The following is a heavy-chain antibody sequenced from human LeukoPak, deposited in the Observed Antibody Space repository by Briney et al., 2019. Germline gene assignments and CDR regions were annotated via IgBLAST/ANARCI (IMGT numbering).Heavy chain of an antibody. CDR2: ISGNGVNT. Sequence: PGGSLRLSCAASGFTFSSYAMSWVRQAPGKGLEWVSGISGNGVNTYHADSVKGRFTISRDNSKNTLYLQMNRLRAEDTAVYYCAKDKLGTSSLPFDYWGQGTLVTVSS. CDR1: GFTFSSYA. CDR3: AKDKLGTSSLPFDY. J-gene: IGHJ4*02. D-gene: IGHD7-27*01. V-gene: IGHV3-23*01.